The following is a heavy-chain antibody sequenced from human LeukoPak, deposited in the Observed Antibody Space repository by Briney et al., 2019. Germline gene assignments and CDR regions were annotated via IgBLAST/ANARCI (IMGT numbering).Heavy chain of an antibody. J-gene: IGHJ3*02. CDR2: INPNSGDT. D-gene: IGHD3-22*01. V-gene: IGHV1-2*02. CDR3: ARGSGDSSGYHDAFDI. Sequence: ASVKVSCKASGYTFTGYYIHWVRQAPGQGLEWMGWINPNSGDTKFAQKFQGRVTMTRDTSISTAYMELSRLRSDDTAVYYCARGSGDSSGYHDAFDIWGQGTMVTVSS. CDR1: GYTFTGYY.